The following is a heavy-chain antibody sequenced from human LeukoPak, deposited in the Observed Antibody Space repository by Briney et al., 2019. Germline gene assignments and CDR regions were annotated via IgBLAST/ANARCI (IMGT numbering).Heavy chain of an antibody. D-gene: IGHD3-22*01. CDR1: GGTFSSYA. V-gene: IGHV1-69*05. CDR2: IIPIFGTA. Sequence: SVKVSCKASGGTFSSYAISWVRQAPGQGLEWMGGIIPIFGTANYAQKFQGRVTITTDESTSTAYMELSSLRSEDTAVCYCARVVDYYDSSALYNWFDPWGQGTLVTVSS. J-gene: IGHJ5*02. CDR3: ARVVDYYDSSALYNWFDP.